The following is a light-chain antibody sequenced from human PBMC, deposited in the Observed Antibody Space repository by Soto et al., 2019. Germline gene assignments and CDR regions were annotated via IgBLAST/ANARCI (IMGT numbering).Light chain of an antibody. CDR2: GAS. CDR3: QQYGSSPTYT. V-gene: IGKV3-20*01. J-gene: IGKJ2*01. CDR1: QSVSSSY. Sequence: EIVLTQSPGTLSLSPGERATLSCRASQSVSSSYLAWYQQKPGQAPRPLIYGASSRATGIPDRFSGSGSGTDFTLTISILEPEDFAVYYCQQYGSSPTYTFGQGTKLEIK.